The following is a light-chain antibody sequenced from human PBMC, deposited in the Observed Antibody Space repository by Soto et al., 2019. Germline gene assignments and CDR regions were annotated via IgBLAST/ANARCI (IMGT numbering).Light chain of an antibody. J-gene: IGKJ5*01. CDR2: AAS. CDR1: QGINTF. CDR3: QQLNSYPIT. V-gene: IGKV1-9*01. Sequence: IQLTQSPSFLSASVGDRVTITCRASQGINTFLAWYQQKAGKAPKLLIYAASTLQSGVPSRFSGSGSGTDFTLTISSLQSEDFATYYCQQLNSYPITFGQGTRLEI.